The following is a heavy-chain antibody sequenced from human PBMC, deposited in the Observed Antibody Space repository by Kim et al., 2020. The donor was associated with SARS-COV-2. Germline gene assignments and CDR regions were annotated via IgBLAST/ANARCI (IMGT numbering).Heavy chain of an antibody. Sequence: GGSLRLSCAASGFTFSSYWMSWVRQAPGKGLEWVANIKQDGSEKYYVDSVKGRFTISRDNAKNSLYLQMNSLRAEDTAVYYCARDPGATYYYGMDVWGQGTTVTVSS. CDR1: GFTFSSYW. V-gene: IGHV3-7*03. CDR3: ARDPGATYYYGMDV. D-gene: IGHD1-26*01. CDR2: IKQDGSEK. J-gene: IGHJ6*02.